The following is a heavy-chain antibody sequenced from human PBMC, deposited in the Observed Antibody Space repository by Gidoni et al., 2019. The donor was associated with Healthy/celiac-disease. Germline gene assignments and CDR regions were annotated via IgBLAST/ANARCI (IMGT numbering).Heavy chain of an antibody. V-gene: IGHV3-9*01. CDR1: GSTFDDYA. CDR3: AKDIYSSSSNYYYGMDV. D-gene: IGHD6-6*01. J-gene: IGHJ6*02. Sequence: EVQLLESGGGLVQPGRSLRLSCAASGSTFDDYAMHWVRQAPGKGLEWVSGISWNSGSIGYADSVKGRVTISRDNAKNSLYLQMNSLRAEDTALYYCAKDIYSSSSNYYYGMDVWGQGTTVTVSS. CDR2: ISWNSGSI.